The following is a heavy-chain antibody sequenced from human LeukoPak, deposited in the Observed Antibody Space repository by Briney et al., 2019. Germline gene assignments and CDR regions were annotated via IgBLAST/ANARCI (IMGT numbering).Heavy chain of an antibody. CDR2: ISGSGGST. D-gene: IGHD4-23*01. CDR3: ARDIYGANPFDY. Sequence: GGSLRLSCAASGFTFSSYAMSWVRQAPGKGLEWVSAISGSGGSTYYADSVKGRFTISRDNSKNTLYLQMNGLRAEDTAVYYCARDIYGANPFDYWGQGTLVTVSS. CDR1: GFTFSSYA. V-gene: IGHV3-23*01. J-gene: IGHJ4*02.